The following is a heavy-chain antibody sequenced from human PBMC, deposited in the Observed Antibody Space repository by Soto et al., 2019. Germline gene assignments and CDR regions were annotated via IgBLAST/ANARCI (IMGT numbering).Heavy chain of an antibody. J-gene: IGHJ6*03. V-gene: IGHV1-8*01. CDR3: AXGXIYGSASYYPSYYYMDV. CDR2: MNPNSGNT. D-gene: IGHD3-10*01. Sequence: ASVKVSCKASGYTFTSYDINWVRQATGQGLEWMGWMNPNSGNTGYAQKFQGRVPMTRNTSISTAYMELSSLRSEDTXXYYCAXGXIYGSASYYPSYYYMDVWGKGTTVTVSS. CDR1: GYTFTSYD.